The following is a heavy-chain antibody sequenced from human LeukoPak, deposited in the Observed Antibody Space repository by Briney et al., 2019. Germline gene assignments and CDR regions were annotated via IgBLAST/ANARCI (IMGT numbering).Heavy chain of an antibody. J-gene: IGHJ5*02. CDR3: ARYRGKTTVSSLDWFDP. D-gene: IGHD4-11*01. CDR1: GASVSSGSYS. Sequence: PSETLSLTCTVSGASVSSGSYSWNWIRQPPGKGLEWIGYIYYSGSTKYNPSLKSRVTISVDTSKNQFSLKLSSVTAADTAVYYCARYRGKTTVSSLDWFDPWGQGTLVTVSS. CDR2: IYYSGST. V-gene: IGHV4-61*01.